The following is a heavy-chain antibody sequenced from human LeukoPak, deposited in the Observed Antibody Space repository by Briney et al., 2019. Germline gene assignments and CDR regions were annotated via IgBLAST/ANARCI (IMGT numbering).Heavy chain of an antibody. CDR1: GYTFTSYG. J-gene: IGHJ4*02. D-gene: IGHD6-13*01. Sequence: ASVKVSCKASGYTFTSYGISWVRQAPGRGLEWMGWISAYNGNTNYAQKLQGRVTMTTDTSTSTAYMELRSLRSDDTAVYYCARETSSSSWTYFDYWGQGTLVTVSS. CDR3: ARETSSSSWTYFDY. V-gene: IGHV1-18*01. CDR2: ISAYNGNT.